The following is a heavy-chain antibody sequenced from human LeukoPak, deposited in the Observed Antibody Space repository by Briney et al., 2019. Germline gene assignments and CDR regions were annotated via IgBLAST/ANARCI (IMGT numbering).Heavy chain of an antibody. CDR3: AREVVGVLRFLDY. Sequence: SETLSLTCTVSGDSISSGDYYWSWIRQPPGKGLEWIGYIYYSGSTYYNPSLKSRLTISVDTSKNQFSLKPSSVTAADTAVYYCAREVVGVLRFLDYWGQGTLVTVSS. J-gene: IGHJ4*02. V-gene: IGHV4-30-4*01. CDR1: GDSISSGDYY. CDR2: IYYSGST. D-gene: IGHD3-3*01.